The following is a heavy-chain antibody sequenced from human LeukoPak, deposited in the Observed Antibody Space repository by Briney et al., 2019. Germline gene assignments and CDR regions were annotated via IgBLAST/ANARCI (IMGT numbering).Heavy chain of an antibody. D-gene: IGHD6-6*01. V-gene: IGHV1-69*05. CDR3: ASVTPEYSSSYFDY. CDR2: IIPIFGTA. CDR1: GGTFSSYA. Sequence: SVKVSCKASGGTFSSYAISWVRQAPGQGLEWMGGIIPIFGTANYAQKFQGRVTITTDESTSTAYMELSSLRSEDTAVHYCASVTPEYSSSYFDYWGQGTLVTVSP. J-gene: IGHJ4*02.